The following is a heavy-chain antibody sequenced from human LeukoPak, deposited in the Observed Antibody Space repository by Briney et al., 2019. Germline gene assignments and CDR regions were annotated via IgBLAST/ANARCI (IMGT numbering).Heavy chain of an antibody. D-gene: IGHD3-22*01. CDR1: GDSVSRSDSY. J-gene: IGHJ1*01. CDR2: IYYSRRT. V-gene: IGHV4-39*01. CDR3: ARRRYYDGSGYLE. Sequence: SETLSLTCSVSGDSVSRSDSYWDWIRQPPGKGLEWIGTIYYSRRTYYSPSLKSRVTMSVDPSNNQFSLNLRSVTAADTAVYYCARRRYYDGSGYLEWGQGTLLRVSS.